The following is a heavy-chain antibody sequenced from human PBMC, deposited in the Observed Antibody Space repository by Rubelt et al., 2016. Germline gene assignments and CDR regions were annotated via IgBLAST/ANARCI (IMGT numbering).Heavy chain of an antibody. CDR2: INHSGST. V-gene: IGHV4-34*01. CDR3: AREVFGVTP. J-gene: IGHJ4*02. CDR1: GGSFSGYY. Sequence: QVQLQQWGAGLLKPSETLSLTCAVYGGSFSGYYWSWIRQPPGKGLEWIGEINHSGSTNYTPSVKRRVTISVDTSKNQVSLKLSSVTAADTAVYYCAREVFGVTPWGQGTLVTVSS. D-gene: IGHD3-3*01.